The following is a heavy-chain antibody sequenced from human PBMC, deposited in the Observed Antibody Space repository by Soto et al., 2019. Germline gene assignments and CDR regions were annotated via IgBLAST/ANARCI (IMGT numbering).Heavy chain of an antibody. CDR1: GFTFTSSA. V-gene: IGHV1-58*02. CDR3: AADSRTRGDATDYYYYYYMDV. J-gene: IGHJ6*03. Sequence: GASVKVSCKASGFTFTSSAMQWVRQARGQRIEWIGLIVVGSGNTNYAQKFQERVTITRDMSASTAYMELSSLRSEDTAVYYCAADSRTRGDATDYYYYYYMDVWGKGTTVTVSS. D-gene: IGHD1-7*01. CDR2: IVVGSGNT.